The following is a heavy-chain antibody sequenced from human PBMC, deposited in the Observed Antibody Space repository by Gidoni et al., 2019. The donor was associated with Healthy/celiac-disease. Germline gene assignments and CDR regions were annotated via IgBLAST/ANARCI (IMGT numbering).Heavy chain of an antibody. CDR2: INPNSGGT. V-gene: IGHV1-2*02. CDR1: GYTFTCYY. CDR3: ASSEDYGSGSYPFDY. J-gene: IGHJ4*02. D-gene: IGHD3-10*01. Sequence: QVQLLQSGAEVKKPGSSVTVSCQASGYTFTCYYMPWVRQAPGQGLEWMGWINPNSGGTNYAQKFQGRVTMTRETYISTAYMELSRMRSDDTAVYYCASSEDYGSGSYPFDYWGQGTLVTVSS.